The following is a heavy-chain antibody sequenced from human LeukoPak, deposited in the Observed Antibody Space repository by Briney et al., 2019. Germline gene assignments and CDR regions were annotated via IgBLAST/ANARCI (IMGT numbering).Heavy chain of an antibody. Sequence: PSETLSLTCSVSGGSINNFYWSWIRQPPGKGLEWIGYIYYSGSTNYNPSLKSRVTISVDTSKNQFSLKLSSVTAADTAVYYCATSSGWYGGFNYWGQGTLVTVSS. CDR3: ATSSGWYGGFNY. CDR2: IYYSGST. D-gene: IGHD6-19*01. V-gene: IGHV4-59*01. J-gene: IGHJ4*02. CDR1: GGSINNFY.